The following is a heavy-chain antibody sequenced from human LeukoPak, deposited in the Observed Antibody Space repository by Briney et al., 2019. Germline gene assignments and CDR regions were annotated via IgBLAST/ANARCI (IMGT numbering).Heavy chain of an antibody. D-gene: IGHD5-24*01. V-gene: IGHV3-30*18. CDR2: ISYDGSNK. Sequence: GGPLRLSCAASGFTFSSYGMHWVRQAPGKGLEWVAVISYDGSNKYYADSVKGRFTISRDNSKNTLYLQMNSLRAEDTAVYYCAKRGEEMATIRLYYYGMDVWGQGTTVTVSS. CDR3: AKRGEEMATIRLYYYGMDV. J-gene: IGHJ6*02. CDR1: GFTFSSYG.